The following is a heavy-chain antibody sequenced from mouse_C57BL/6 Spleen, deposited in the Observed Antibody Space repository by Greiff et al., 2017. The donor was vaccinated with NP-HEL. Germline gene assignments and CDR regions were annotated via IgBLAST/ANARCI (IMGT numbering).Heavy chain of an antibody. Sequence: QVQLQQSGAELAKPGASVKLSCKASGYTFTSYWMHWVKQRPGQGLEWIGYINPSSGYTKYNQKFKDKATLTAYKSSSTAYMQLSSLTYEDSAVYYCASLMVTTVDYWGQGTTLTVSS. J-gene: IGHJ2*01. CDR2: INPSSGYT. CDR1: GYTFTSYW. D-gene: IGHD2-2*01. CDR3: ASLMVTTVDY. V-gene: IGHV1-7*01.